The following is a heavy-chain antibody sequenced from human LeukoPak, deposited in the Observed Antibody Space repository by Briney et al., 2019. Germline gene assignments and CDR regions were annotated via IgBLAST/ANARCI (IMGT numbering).Heavy chain of an antibody. Sequence: PSETLSLTCTVSGYSISSGYYWGWIRQPPGKGLEWIGSIYHSGSTYYNPSLKSRVTISVDTSKNQFSLNLSSVTAADTAVYYCARGSLDSYGYPGSQLYYFDYWGQGTLVTVSS. V-gene: IGHV4-38-2*02. CDR3: ARGSLDSYGYPGSQLYYFDY. D-gene: IGHD5-18*01. J-gene: IGHJ4*02. CDR1: GYSISSGYY. CDR2: IYHSGST.